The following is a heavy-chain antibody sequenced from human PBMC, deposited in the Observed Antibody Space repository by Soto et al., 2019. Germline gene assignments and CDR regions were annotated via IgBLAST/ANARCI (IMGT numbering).Heavy chain of an antibody. CDR2: INTLSSAI. J-gene: IGHJ4*02. Sequence: GGSLRLSCAGSGFTFSDYYMTWIRQAPGKGLEWVSYINTLSSAIYYADSVKGRFTISRDNAKNSLFLQMNSLRAEDTAVYYCARRLQWQLRPLDSWGRGTLVTVSS. CDR1: GFTFSDYY. D-gene: IGHD6-19*01. CDR3: ARRLQWQLRPLDS. V-gene: IGHV3-11*01.